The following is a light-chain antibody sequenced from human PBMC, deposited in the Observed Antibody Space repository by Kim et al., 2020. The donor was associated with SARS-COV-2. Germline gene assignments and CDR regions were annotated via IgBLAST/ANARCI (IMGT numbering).Light chain of an antibody. J-gene: IGLJ2*01. V-gene: IGLV1-40*01. Sequence: QSVLTQPPSVSGAPGQRVTISCTGSSSNIGARYDVHWYQQLPGTAPKLVIYGNSNRPSGVPDRFSGSKSGTSASLAITGLQADDEADYYCQSYDSSLSGVLFGGGTQLTVL. CDR2: GNS. CDR3: QSYDSSLSGVL. CDR1: SSNIGARYD.